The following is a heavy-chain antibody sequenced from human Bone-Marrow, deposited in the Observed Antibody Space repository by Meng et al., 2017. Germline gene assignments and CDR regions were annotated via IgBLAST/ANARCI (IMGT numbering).Heavy chain of an antibody. D-gene: IGHD6-19*01. CDR1: GYTFTGYY. Sequence: ASAKVPCKASGYTFTGYYMHWVRQAPGQGLEWMGWINPNSGGTNYAQNFEGRVTMTRDTSISTAYMELSRLRSDDTAVYYCASVASVAGGDYFDYWGQGTRVTVSS. V-gene: IGHV1-2*02. CDR2: INPNSGGT. CDR3: ASVASVAGGDYFDY. J-gene: IGHJ4*02.